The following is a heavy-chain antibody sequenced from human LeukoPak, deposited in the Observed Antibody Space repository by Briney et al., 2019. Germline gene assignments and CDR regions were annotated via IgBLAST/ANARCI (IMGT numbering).Heavy chain of an antibody. V-gene: IGHV4-34*01. Sequence: SETLSLTCAVYGGSFSGYYWSWIRQPPGKGLEWIGEINHSGSTNYNPSLKSRVTISVDTSKKQFSLRLSSVTAADTAVYYCARRPRNSGSYDGPPGLDYWGQGTPVTVSS. CDR3: ARRPRNSGSYDGPPGLDY. D-gene: IGHD1-26*01. J-gene: IGHJ4*02. CDR1: GGSFSGYY. CDR2: INHSGST.